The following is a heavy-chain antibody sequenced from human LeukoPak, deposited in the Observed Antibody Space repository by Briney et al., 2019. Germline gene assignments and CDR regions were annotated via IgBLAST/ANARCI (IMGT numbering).Heavy chain of an antibody. CDR1: GYSISSGYY. Sequence: PSETLSLTCAVSGYSISSGYYWGWIRQPPGKGLEWIGSIYHSGSTYYNPSLKSRVTISVDTSKNQFSLKLSSVTAADTAVYYWARVWFGESYPCDPWGQGPLVTVSS. CDR2: IYHSGST. J-gene: IGHJ5*02. V-gene: IGHV4-38-2*01. D-gene: IGHD3-10*01. CDR3: ARVWFGESYPCDP.